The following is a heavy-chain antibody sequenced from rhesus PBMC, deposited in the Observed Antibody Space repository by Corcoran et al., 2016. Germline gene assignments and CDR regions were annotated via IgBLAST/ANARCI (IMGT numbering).Heavy chain of an antibody. CDR2: IYGSGSST. CDR3: ARDRLIYRYGSSYPHYWYFDR. Sequence: QLQLQESGPGLVTPSETLSVTCAVSGGSISSSYWSWISQAPVQGLEWIGYIYGSGSSTNYNPPLKSRVTRSVDTSKNQRYLKLSSVTAADTAVYYCARDRLIYRYGSSYPHYWYFDRWGPGTPITISS. CDR1: GGSISSSY. J-gene: IGHJ2*01. V-gene: IGHV4-169*02. D-gene: IGHD4-29*01.